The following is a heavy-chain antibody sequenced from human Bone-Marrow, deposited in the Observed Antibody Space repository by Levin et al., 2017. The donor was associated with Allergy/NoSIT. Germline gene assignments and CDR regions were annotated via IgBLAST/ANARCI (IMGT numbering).Heavy chain of an antibody. CDR2: INPTSEYI. CDR1: GFTFTGYA. J-gene: IGHJ6*03. V-gene: IGHV3-23*01. Sequence: AGGSLRLSCAASGFTFTGYAISWVRQAPGKGLEWVSSINPTSEYIYYADSVKGRFTISRDNSKNTVFLQVSSLRAEDTAIYSCAKMPGSGGTGNFYFDVWGKGTTVTVSS. D-gene: IGHD1-1*01. CDR3: AKMPGSGGTGNFYFDV.